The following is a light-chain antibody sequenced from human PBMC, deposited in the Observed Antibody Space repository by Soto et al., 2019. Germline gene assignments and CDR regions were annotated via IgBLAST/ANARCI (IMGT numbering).Light chain of an antibody. Sequence: QSALTQPASVSGSPGQSITISCTGTSSDVGGYDYVSWYQQHPGKAPKLMIYDVINRPSGVSNRFSGSKSGNTASLTISGLQAEDEADYYCSSYTTNSTLVVFGGGTKLTVL. CDR3: SSYTTNSTLVV. V-gene: IGLV2-14*01. CDR1: SSDVGGYDY. CDR2: DVI. J-gene: IGLJ2*01.